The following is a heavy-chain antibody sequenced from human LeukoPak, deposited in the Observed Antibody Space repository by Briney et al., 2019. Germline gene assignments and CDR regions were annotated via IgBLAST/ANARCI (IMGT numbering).Heavy chain of an antibody. CDR2: INPNSGGT. CDR1: GYTFTGYY. D-gene: IGHD6-19*01. V-gene: IGHV1-2*02. CDR3: ARAFGYSSAWPFGY. J-gene: IGHJ4*02. Sequence: ASVKVSCEASGYTFTGYYMHWVRQAPGQGLEWMGWINPNSGGTNYAQKFQGRVTMTRDTSISTAYMELSRLRSDDTAVYYCARAFGYSSAWPFGYWGQGALVTVSS.